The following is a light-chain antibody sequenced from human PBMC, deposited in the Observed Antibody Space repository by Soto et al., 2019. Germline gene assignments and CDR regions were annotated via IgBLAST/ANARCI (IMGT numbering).Light chain of an antibody. CDR1: QSVSSS. Sequence: EVVLTQSPATLSSSPGDTATLSCGASQSVSSSLAWYQQKPGQAPRLLIYDASSRATGIPARFSGSGSGTDFTLTISSLEPEDFAVYYCHHRGNGITFGQGTRLEIK. CDR3: HHRGNGIT. V-gene: IGKV3-11*01. J-gene: IGKJ5*01. CDR2: DAS.